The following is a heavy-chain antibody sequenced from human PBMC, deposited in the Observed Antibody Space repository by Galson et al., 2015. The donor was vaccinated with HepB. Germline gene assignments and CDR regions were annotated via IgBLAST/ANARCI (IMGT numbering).Heavy chain of an antibody. CDR1: GFTFGDYA. CDR2: IRSKAYGGTT. CDR3: TRDRAAIVVPAAIERYYFDY. J-gene: IGHJ4*02. Sequence: SLRLSCAASGFTFGDYAMSWVRQAPGKGLEWVGFIRSKAYGGTTEYAASVKGRFTISRDDSKSIAYLQMNSLKTEDTAVYYCTRDRAAIVVPAAIERYYFDYWGQGTLVAVSS. V-gene: IGHV3-49*04. D-gene: IGHD2-2*01.